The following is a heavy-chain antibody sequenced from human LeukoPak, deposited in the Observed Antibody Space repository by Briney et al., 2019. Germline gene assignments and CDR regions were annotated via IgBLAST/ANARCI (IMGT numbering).Heavy chain of an antibody. CDR2: MNPNSGNT. V-gene: IGHV1-8*03. CDR3: ASNYGSGSYVYYYMDV. D-gene: IGHD3-10*01. Sequence: GASVKVSCKASGYTFTSYDINWVRQATGQGLEWMGWMNPNSGNTGYAQKFQGRVTITTDESTSTAYMELSSLRSEDTAVYYCASNYGSGSYVYYYMDVWGKGTTVTVSS. CDR1: GYTFTSYD. J-gene: IGHJ6*03.